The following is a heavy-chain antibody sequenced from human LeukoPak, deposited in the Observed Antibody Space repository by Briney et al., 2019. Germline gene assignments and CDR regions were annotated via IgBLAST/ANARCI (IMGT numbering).Heavy chain of an antibody. CDR2: ISDSGRYI. D-gene: IGHD2-21*01. CDR3: GGKFPGAAYYFDS. V-gene: IGHV3-23*01. CDR1: DFTFSSYD. J-gene: IGHJ4*02. Sequence: AGSLRLSCVASDFTFSSYDMTWVRQAPGKGLEWVASISDSGRYIFSADSMRGRFTISRDNSAKTLYLEIYSLRVDDTATYFCGGKFPGAAYYFDSWGQGTLVAVSS.